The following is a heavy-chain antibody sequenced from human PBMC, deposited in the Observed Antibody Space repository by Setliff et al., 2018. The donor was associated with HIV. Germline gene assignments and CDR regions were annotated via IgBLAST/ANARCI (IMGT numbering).Heavy chain of an antibody. CDR3: TKDHLSGWASDC. J-gene: IGHJ4*02. CDR2: ISSDATRR. CDR1: GFTFSSYW. Sequence: PGGSLRLSCAASGFTFSSYWMHWVRQAPGQGLVWVSRISSDATRRTYADSLKGRFTISRDNSKNTLYLQMNSLRVEDTAMYYCTKDHLSGWASDCWGQGTLVTVSS. D-gene: IGHD6-19*01. V-gene: IGHV3-74*03.